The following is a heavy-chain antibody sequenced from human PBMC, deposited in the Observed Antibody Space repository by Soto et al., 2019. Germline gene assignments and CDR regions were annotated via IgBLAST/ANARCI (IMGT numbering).Heavy chain of an antibody. V-gene: IGHV4-39*07. D-gene: IGHD2-15*01. J-gene: IGHJ4*02. Sequence: PSETLSLTCTVSGGSISSSSYYWGWIRQPPGKGLEWIGSIYYSGSTYYNPSLKSRVTISVDTSKNQFSLKLSSVTAADTAVYYCARAAPRYCSGGSCYSVRDYWGQGSLVIVSS. CDR1: GGSISSSSYY. CDR3: ARAAPRYCSGGSCYSVRDY. CDR2: IYYSGST.